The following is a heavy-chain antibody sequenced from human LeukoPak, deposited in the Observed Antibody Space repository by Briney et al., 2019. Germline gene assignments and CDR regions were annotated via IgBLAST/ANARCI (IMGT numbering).Heavy chain of an antibody. CDR1: GFTFSSYG. Sequence: PGRSLRLSCAASGFTFSSYGMHWVRQAPGKGLEWVAVIWYDGSNKYYADSVKGRFTISRDNSKNTLYLQMNSLRAEDTAVYYCASSIPDCSGGSCYFGYWGQGTLVTVSS. V-gene: IGHV3-33*01. J-gene: IGHJ4*02. D-gene: IGHD2-15*01. CDR2: IWYDGSNK. CDR3: ASSIPDCSGGSCYFGY.